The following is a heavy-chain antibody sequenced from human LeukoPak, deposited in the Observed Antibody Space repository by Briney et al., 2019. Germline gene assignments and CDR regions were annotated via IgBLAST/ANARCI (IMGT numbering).Heavy chain of an antibody. CDR1: GYSFTSYW. V-gene: IGHV5-51*01. J-gene: IGHJ3*02. D-gene: IGHD3-9*01. Sequence: GESLKISCKGSGYSFTSYWIGWARQMPGKGLEWMGIIYPGDSGTRYSPSFQGQATISVDKSISTAYLQWSSLKASDTAMYYCARLTYDILTGHSDAFDIWGQGTMVTVSS. CDR2: IYPGDSGT. CDR3: ARLTYDILTGHSDAFDI.